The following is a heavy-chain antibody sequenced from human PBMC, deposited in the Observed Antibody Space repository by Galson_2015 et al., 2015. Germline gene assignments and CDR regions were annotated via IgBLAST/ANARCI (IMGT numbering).Heavy chain of an antibody. D-gene: IGHD6-19*01. CDR1: GDSVSSNSAA. CDR2: TYYRPKWYN. Sequence: CAISGDSVSSNSAAWNWIRQSPSRGLEWLGRTYYRPKWYNDYTVSVKSRITINPDTSKNQFSLQLNSVTPEDTAVYYCARVVLESSGWYNWFDPWGQGTLVTVSS. V-gene: IGHV6-1*01. CDR3: ARVVLESSGWYNWFDP. J-gene: IGHJ5*02.